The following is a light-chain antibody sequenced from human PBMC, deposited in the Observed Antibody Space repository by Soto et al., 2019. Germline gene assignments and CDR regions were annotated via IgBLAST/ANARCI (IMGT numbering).Light chain of an antibody. CDR3: SSFAPSNTWV. CDR1: SSDVGAYNY. CDR2: GVT. V-gene: IGLV2-8*01. Sequence: QSALTQPPSASGSPGQSVTISCTGTSSDVGAYNYVSWYQQHAGKAPKLVIYGVTKRPSGVPDRFSGSKSANTASLTVSGLQAEDEADYYCSSFAPSNTWVFGGGTKLTVL. J-gene: IGLJ3*02.